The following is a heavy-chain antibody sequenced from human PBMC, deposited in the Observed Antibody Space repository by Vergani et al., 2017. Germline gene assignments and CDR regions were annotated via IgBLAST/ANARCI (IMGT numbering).Heavy chain of an antibody. V-gene: IGHV1-2*02. CDR1: GYTFTGYY. J-gene: IGHJ6*02. Sequence: QVQLVQSGAEVKKPGASVKVSCKASGYTFTGYYMHWVRQAPGQGLEWMGWINPNSGGTNYAQKFQGRVTITADESTSTAYMELSSLRSEDTAVYYCARDPRSIAVAGHGMDVWGQGTTVTVSS. CDR3: ARDPRSIAVAGHGMDV. CDR2: INPNSGGT. D-gene: IGHD6-19*01.